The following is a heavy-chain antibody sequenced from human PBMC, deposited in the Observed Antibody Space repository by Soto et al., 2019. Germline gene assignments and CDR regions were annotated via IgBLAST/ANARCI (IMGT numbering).Heavy chain of an antibody. CDR3: ARDRGYCISTSCYEGLNWFDP. V-gene: IGHV1-69*13. CDR1: GYIFSNFG. D-gene: IGHD2-2*01. Sequence: SVKVSCKASGYIFSNFGVNWVLQAPGQGLEWMGGIIPIFGTANYAQKFQGRVTITADESTSTAYMELSSLRSEDTAVYYCARDRGYCISTSCYEGLNWFDPWGQGTLVTVSS. CDR2: IIPIFGTA. J-gene: IGHJ5*02.